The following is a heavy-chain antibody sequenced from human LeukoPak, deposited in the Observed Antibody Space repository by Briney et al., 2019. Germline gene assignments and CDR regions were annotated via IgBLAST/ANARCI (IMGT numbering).Heavy chain of an antibody. CDR1: GGSITSYY. J-gene: IGHJ4*02. Sequence: TSETLSLTCTVSGGSITSYYWSWIRQPPGKGLEWIGYTYYNGGANYNPSLKSRITMSVDTSKNQFSLSLNSVTAADTAVYYCARGGSKDGYNRPLGFWGQGTLVNVSS. CDR3: ARGGSKDGYNRPLGF. D-gene: IGHD5-24*01. V-gene: IGHV4-59*01. CDR2: TYYNGGA.